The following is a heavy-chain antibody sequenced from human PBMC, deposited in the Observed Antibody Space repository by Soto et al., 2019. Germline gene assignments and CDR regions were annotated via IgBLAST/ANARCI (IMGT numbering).Heavy chain of an antibody. CDR2: IYYSGST. J-gene: IGHJ4*02. Sequence: SETLSLTCTVSGGSISSSSYYWGWIRQPPGKGLEWIGSIYYSGSTYYNPSLKSRVTISVDTSKDQFSLKLSSVTAADTAVYYCARQYSYGSFIPYWGQGTLVTVSS. CDR1: GGSISSSSYY. V-gene: IGHV4-39*01. CDR3: ARQYSYGSFIPY. D-gene: IGHD5-18*01.